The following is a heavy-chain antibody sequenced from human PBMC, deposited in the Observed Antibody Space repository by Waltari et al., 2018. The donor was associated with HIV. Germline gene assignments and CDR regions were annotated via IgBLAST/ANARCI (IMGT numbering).Heavy chain of an antibody. J-gene: IGHJ2*01. D-gene: IGHD3-22*01. CDR1: GDSISSSSYY. CDR2: IYYSGNT. CDR3: ASHSRGYAVRYWYFDL. Sequence: LQLQESGPGLVKPSETLSLTCTVSGDSISSSSYYWGWIRQPPGKGLEWIGSIYYSGNTYYSPSLRSRVTMSLDTSKNQFSLRLSSVTAADTAIYYCASHSRGYAVRYWYFDLWGRGTLVTVSP. V-gene: IGHV4-39*07.